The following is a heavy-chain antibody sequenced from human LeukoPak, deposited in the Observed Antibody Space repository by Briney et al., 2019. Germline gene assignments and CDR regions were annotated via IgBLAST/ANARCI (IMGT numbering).Heavy chain of an antibody. CDR1: GFAFSSYA. CDR2: ISRRDGYT. Sequence: PGGSLRLSCAASGFAFSSYAMSWVRQPPGKGLEWVSVISRRDGYTYYADSVKGRFTISRDNSKNTLYLQMNSLRTEDTAVYYCAKAGAYDSSGYYYYLDYWGQGTLVTVPS. J-gene: IGHJ4*02. D-gene: IGHD3-22*01. V-gene: IGHV3-23*01. CDR3: AKAGAYDSSGYYYYLDY.